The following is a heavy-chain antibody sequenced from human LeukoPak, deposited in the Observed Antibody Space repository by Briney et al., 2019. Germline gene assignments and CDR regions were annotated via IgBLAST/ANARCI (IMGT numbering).Heavy chain of an antibody. D-gene: IGHD3-16*02. CDR1: GYSISSGYY. V-gene: IGHV4-38-2*02. CDR2: IYHSGRT. CDR3: ARRSYRYYYDY. Sequence: PSETLSLTCTVSGYSISSGYYWGWIRQPPGKGLEWIGNIYHSGRTYYNPSLKSRVTIAVDTSKNRFSLKLNSVTAADTAVYYCARRSYRYYYDYWGQGTLVTVSS. J-gene: IGHJ4*02.